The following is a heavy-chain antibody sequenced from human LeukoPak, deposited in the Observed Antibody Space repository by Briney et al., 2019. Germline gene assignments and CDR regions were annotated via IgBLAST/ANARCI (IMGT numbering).Heavy chain of an antibody. CDR2: ISSDGSST. CDR3: AKGGGKVQDY. J-gene: IGHJ4*02. Sequence: GGSLRLSCAASGLTFSNYWMHWVRHAPGKWLVWVSRISSDGSSTNYADSVKGRFTISRDNAKNTLYLQMNSLRAEDTAVYYCAKGGGKVQDYWGQGTLVTVSS. V-gene: IGHV3-74*01. CDR1: GLTFSNYW. D-gene: IGHD4-23*01.